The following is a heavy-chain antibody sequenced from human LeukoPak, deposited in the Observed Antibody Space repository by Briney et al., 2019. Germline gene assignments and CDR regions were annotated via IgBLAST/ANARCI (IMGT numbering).Heavy chain of an antibody. D-gene: IGHD2-21*01. Sequence: PGGSLSLSCAASGFTFSTYFMHWVRPAPGKGLEWVADLASDRTHTFYVESVKGRVTISRDNSKTTMYLQKNSLRAEDTAVYFCARETQDPILHSAAFDIWGQGTLVTVSS. J-gene: IGHJ3*02. CDR2: LASDRTHT. CDR1: GFTFSTYF. V-gene: IGHV3-30-3*01. CDR3: ARETQDPILHSAAFDI.